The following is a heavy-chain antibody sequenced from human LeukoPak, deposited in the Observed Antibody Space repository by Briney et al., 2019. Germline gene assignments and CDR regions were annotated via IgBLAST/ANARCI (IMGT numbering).Heavy chain of an antibody. J-gene: IGHJ3*02. CDR1: GYTFTGYY. CDR3: ARRELLGAFDI. CDR2: INPNSGGT. D-gene: IGHD3-10*01. Sequence: ASVKVSCKASGYTFTGYYMHWVRQAPGQGLEWMGWINPNSGGTNYARKFQGRVTMTRDTSISTAYMELSRLRSDDTAVYYCARRELLGAFDIWGQGTMVTVSS. V-gene: IGHV1-2*02.